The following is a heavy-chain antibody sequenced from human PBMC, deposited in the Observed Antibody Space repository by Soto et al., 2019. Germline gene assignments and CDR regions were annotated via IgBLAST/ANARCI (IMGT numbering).Heavy chain of an antibody. V-gene: IGHV3-30-3*01. CDR3: ARRLATTVSALGY. D-gene: IGHD4-17*01. J-gene: IGHJ4*02. CDR1: GLTFTSSS. Sequence: QVQLVQSGGGVVQAGNSLRLSCTASGLTFTSSSFHWVRQAPGKGLEWVAVISENGDRQYSTESVRGRFRISRDSSKNTVYLQINSPRSEDTGVYFCARRLATTVSALGYWGQGALGTVSS. CDR2: ISENGDRQ.